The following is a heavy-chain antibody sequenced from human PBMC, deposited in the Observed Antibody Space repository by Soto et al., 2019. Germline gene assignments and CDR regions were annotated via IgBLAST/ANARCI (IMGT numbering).Heavy chain of an antibody. J-gene: IGHJ4*02. V-gene: IGHV3-23*01. CDR1: GFPFSSYA. CDR2: ISGSGGST. D-gene: IGHD6-19*01. Sequence: GGSLRLSCAAAGFPFSSYAMSWVRQTPGKGLEWVSAISGSGGSTYYADSVKGRFTISRDNSKNTLYLQMNSLRAEDTAVYYCAKVIPSYSSGWYGHFFDYWGQGTLVTVSS. CDR3: AKVIPSYSSGWYGHFFDY.